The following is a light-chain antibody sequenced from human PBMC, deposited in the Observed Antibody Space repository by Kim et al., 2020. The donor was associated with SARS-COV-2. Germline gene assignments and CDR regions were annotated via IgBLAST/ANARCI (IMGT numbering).Light chain of an antibody. Sequence: VALGQTVRITCQGDSLRSYYATWYQQKPGQAPILVIYGKNNRPSGIPDRFSGSSSGNTASLTITGTQAGDESDYYCNTRDSNDNVVFGGGTQLTVL. J-gene: IGLJ2*01. V-gene: IGLV3-19*01. CDR1: SLRSYY. CDR2: GKN. CDR3: NTRDSNDNVV.